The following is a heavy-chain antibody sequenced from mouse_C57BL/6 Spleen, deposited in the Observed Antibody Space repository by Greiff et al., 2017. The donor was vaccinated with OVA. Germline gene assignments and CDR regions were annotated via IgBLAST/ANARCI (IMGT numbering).Heavy chain of an antibody. J-gene: IGHJ3*01. Sequence: QVQLQESGPELVKPGASVKLSCKASGYTFTSYDINWVKQRPGQGLEWIGWIYPGDGSTKYNEKFKGKATLTVDTSSSTAYMELHSLTSEDSAVYFCARSGGNTWFAYWGEGTLVTVSA. D-gene: IGHD2-1*01. CDR2: IYPGDGST. CDR3: ARSGGNTWFAY. V-gene: IGHV1-85*01. CDR1: GYTFTSYD.